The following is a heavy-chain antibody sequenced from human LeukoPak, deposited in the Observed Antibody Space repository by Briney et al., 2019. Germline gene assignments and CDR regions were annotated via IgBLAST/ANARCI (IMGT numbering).Heavy chain of an antibody. Sequence: ASVKVSCKASGYPFIGNYMHWVRQAPGQGLEWMGIINPSGGSTSYAQKFQGRVTMTRDTSTSTVYMELSSLRSEDTAVHYCARGGNYYGSGSPNNYYYYYGMDVWGQGTTVTVSS. V-gene: IGHV1-46*01. CDR3: ARGGNYYGSGSPNNYYYYYGMDV. D-gene: IGHD3-10*01. J-gene: IGHJ6*02. CDR2: INPSGGST. CDR1: GYPFIGNY.